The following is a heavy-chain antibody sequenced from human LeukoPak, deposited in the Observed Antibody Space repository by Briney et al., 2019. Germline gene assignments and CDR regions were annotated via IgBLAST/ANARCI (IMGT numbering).Heavy chain of an antibody. J-gene: IGHJ6*04. CDR2: ISYDGSNK. Sequence: GRSLRFSCAASGFTFSSYAMHWVRQAPGKGLEWVAVISYDGSNKYYADSVKGRFTISRDNSKNTLYLQMNSLRAEDTAVYYCARVAVTIYYYYYGMDVWGKGTTVTVSS. D-gene: IGHD6-19*01. CDR1: GFTFSSYA. V-gene: IGHV3-30*04. CDR3: ARVAVTIYYYYYGMDV.